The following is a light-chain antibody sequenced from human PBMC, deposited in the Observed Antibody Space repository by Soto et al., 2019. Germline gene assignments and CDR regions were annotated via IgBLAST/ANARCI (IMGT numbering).Light chain of an antibody. Sequence: QSVLTQPPSASGTPGQRVAISCSGSSSNIGSNSVNWFQQLPGTAPKLIIYSNNQRPSGVPDRISGSKSGTSASLAIRGLQSEYEAEYYCAAWDDSLNGAVFGGGTQLTVL. V-gene: IGLV1-44*01. CDR3: AAWDDSLNGAV. CDR1: SSNIGSNS. J-gene: IGLJ7*01. CDR2: SNN.